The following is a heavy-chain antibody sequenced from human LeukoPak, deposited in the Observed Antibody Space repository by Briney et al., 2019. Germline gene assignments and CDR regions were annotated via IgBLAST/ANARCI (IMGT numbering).Heavy chain of an antibody. Sequence: SETLSLTCTVSGGSISNYYWAWIRQPAGKGLEWIGRIYTSGSTYYNSSLKSRVTMSVDTSKNQFSLKLSSVTAADTAVYYCARDLAYDFWSGYQAYDAFDIWGQGTMVTVSS. CDR2: IYTSGST. D-gene: IGHD3-3*01. CDR1: GGSISNYY. J-gene: IGHJ3*02. V-gene: IGHV4-4*07. CDR3: ARDLAYDFWSGYQAYDAFDI.